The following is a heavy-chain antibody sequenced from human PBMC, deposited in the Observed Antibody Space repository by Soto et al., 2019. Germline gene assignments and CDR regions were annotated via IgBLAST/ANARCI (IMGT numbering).Heavy chain of an antibody. D-gene: IGHD5-18*01. CDR1: GDSFSSNIAA. CDR2: TYYRSKWYN. Sequence: HTLSLTFAISGDSFSSNIAAWNWIRQSPSRGLEWLGRTYYRSKWYNDYAVSVKSRITINPDTSKNQFSLQLNSVTPEDTAVYYCASGLGRGYSYDYWGRGTLVTASS. CDR3: ASGLGRGYSYDY. V-gene: IGHV6-1*01. J-gene: IGHJ4*02.